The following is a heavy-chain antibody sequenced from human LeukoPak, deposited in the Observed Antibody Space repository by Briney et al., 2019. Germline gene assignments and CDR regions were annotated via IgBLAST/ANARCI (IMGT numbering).Heavy chain of an antibody. D-gene: IGHD3-22*01. CDR2: IIPIFGTA. V-gene: IGHV1-69*05. J-gene: IGHJ6*03. CDR3: ARVGYYYDSKGPGGYYYYYMDV. CDR1: GGTFISYA. Sequence: SVKVSCKASGGTFISYAISWVRQAPGQGREWMGGIIPIFGTANYAQKFQGRVTITTDESTSTAYMELSSLRSEDTAVYYCARVGYYYDSKGPGGYYYYYMDVWGKGTTVTVSS.